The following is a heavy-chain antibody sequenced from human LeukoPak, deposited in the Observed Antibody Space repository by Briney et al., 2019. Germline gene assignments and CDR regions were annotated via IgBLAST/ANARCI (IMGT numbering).Heavy chain of an antibody. V-gene: IGHV3-30*18. J-gene: IGHJ4*02. D-gene: IGHD2-2*01. CDR3: AKEVGYCSGTSCYAPLY. CDR2: ISYDGSNK. Sequence: PGGSLRLSCAASGFTFSSYGMHWVRQAPGKGLEWVAVISYDGSNKYYADSVKGRFTISRDNSKNTLYLRMNSLRAEDTAVYYCAKEVGYCSGTSCYAPLYWGQGTLVTVSS. CDR1: GFTFSSYG.